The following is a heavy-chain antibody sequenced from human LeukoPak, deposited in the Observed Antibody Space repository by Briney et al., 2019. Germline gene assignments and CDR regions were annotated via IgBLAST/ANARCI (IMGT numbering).Heavy chain of an antibody. D-gene: IGHD3-22*01. CDR3: ARERSGSGYPDDY. Sequence: GGSLRLSCAASGLTFSSYWMHWVRQAPGKGLVWVSRINSDGSSTSYADSVKGRFTISRDNAKNTLYLQMNSLRAEDTAVYYCARERSGSGYPDDYWGRGTLVTVSS. J-gene: IGHJ4*02. CDR2: INSDGSST. CDR1: GLTFSSYW. V-gene: IGHV3-74*01.